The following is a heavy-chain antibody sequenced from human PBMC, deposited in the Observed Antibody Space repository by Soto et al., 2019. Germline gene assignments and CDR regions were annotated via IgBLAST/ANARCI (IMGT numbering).Heavy chain of an antibody. CDR1: GWAFSGYY. D-gene: IGHD2-21*02. Sequence: SGTLSLTCAVYGWAFSGYYWSWIRQPPGKGLEWIGEINHSGSTNYNPSLKSRVTISVDTSKNQFSLKLSSVTAADTAVYYCARRHGGNSGSYYYYGMDVWGKGTTVTVSS. CDR2: INHSGST. V-gene: IGHV4-34*01. CDR3: ARRHGGNSGSYYYYGMDV. J-gene: IGHJ6*04.